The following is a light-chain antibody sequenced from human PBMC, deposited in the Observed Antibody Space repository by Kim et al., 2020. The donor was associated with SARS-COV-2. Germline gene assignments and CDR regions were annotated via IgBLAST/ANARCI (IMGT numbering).Light chain of an antibody. CDR3: GTWDDSLNAVV. V-gene: IGLV1-44*01. Sequence: QSVLTQPASASGPPGQRVTISCSGSNSNIGTNAVNWYHQLPGAAPKLLTYTNNQRLSGVPDRFSGSKSGASASLAISELQSEDEAIYYCGTWDDSLNAVVFGGGTQLTVL. J-gene: IGLJ2*01. CDR1: NSNIGTNA. CDR2: TNN.